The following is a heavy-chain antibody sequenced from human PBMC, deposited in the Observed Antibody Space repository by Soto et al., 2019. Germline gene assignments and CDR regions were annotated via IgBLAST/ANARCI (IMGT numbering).Heavy chain of an antibody. V-gene: IGHV4-59*08. CDR1: GGSISSYY. Sequence: LETLSLTCTVSGGSISSYYWSWIRQPPGKGLEYIGYIYYTGSTNYNPSLKSRVTISVDTSKNQFSLKLSSVTAADTAVYYCARAPRSGAFDYWGQGTLVTVSS. D-gene: IGHD3-10*01. CDR2: IYYTGST. J-gene: IGHJ4*02. CDR3: ARAPRSGAFDY.